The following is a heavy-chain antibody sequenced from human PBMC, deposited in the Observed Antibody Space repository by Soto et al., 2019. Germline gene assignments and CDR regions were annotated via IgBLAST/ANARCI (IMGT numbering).Heavy chain of an antibody. J-gene: IGHJ6*02. CDR3: ARGIGIRYSYGPLYYYYGMDV. CDR2: ISSSSYI. CDR1: GFTFSSYS. Sequence: GGSLRLSCAASGFTFSSYSMNWVRQAPGKGLEWVSSISSSSYIYYADSVKGRFTISRDNAKNSLYLQMNSLRAEDTAVYYCARGIGIRYSYGPLYYYYGMDVWGQGTTVTVSS. D-gene: IGHD5-18*01. V-gene: IGHV3-21*01.